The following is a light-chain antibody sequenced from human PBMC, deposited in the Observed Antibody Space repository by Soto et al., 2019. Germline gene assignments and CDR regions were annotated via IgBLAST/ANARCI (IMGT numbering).Light chain of an antibody. V-gene: IGKV3-20*01. CDR1: QSVSSSY. CDR3: QQYGSSVALT. Sequence: EIVLTQSPGTLSLSPGERATLSCRASQSVSSSYLAWYQQKPGQAPRLLIYGASSRATGIPDRFSGSGSGTDFTLTISRLEPEDFAVYYCQQYGSSVALTFGGGTKVDIK. J-gene: IGKJ4*01. CDR2: GAS.